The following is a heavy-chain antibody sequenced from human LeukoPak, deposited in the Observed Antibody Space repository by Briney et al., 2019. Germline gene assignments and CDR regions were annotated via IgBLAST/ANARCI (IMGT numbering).Heavy chain of an antibody. D-gene: IGHD3-10*01. CDR3: ASGGSMVRGVNEDY. CDR1: GYTFTSYD. CDR2: MNPNSGNT. J-gene: IGHJ4*02. Sequence: GASVKVSCKASGYTFTSYDINWVRQATGQGLEWMGWMNPNSGNTGYAQKFQGRVTMTRNTSISTAYMELSSLRSEDTAVYYRASGGSMVRGVNEDYWGQGTLVTVSS. V-gene: IGHV1-8*01.